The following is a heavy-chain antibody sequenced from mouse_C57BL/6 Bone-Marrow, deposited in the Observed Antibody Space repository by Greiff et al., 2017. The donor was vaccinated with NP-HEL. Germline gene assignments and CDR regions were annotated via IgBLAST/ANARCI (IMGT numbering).Heavy chain of an antibody. CDR2: GQGLEWIG. D-gene: IGHD1-1*01. CDR3: SEDSAVYYCAWVYGSSYGWYFDV. J-gene: IGHJ1*03. V-gene: IGHV1-87*01. Sequence: VKLMESGPELARPWASVKISCQAFYTFSRRVHFAIRDTNYWMQWVKQRPGQGLEWIGAIYPGNGDTSYNQKFKGKATLTADKSSSTAYMQLSSLTSEDSAVYYCAWVYGSSYGWYFDVWGTGTTVTVSS. CDR1: YTFSRRVH.